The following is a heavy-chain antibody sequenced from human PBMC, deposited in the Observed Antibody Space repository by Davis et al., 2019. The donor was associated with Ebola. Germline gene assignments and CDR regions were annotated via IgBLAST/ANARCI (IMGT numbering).Heavy chain of an antibody. CDR1: GFTFSSYW. CDR2: INRDGSST. Sequence: GESLKISCAASGFTFSSYWMHWVRQAPGKGLVWVSRINRDGSSTSYADSVKGRFTISRDNAKNSLYLQMNSRRAEDTAVYYCAREGGYDFTYYFDYWGQGTLVTVS. CDR3: AREGGYDFTYYFDY. V-gene: IGHV3-74*01. D-gene: IGHD5-12*01. J-gene: IGHJ4*02.